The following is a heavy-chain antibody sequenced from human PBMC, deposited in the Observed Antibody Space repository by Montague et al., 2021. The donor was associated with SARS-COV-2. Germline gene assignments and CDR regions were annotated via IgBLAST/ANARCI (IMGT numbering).Heavy chain of an antibody. D-gene: IGHD3-3*01. Sequence: IYYSGSTYYNPSLKSRVTISVDTSKNQFSLKLSSVTAADTAVYYCARASGKKTIFGVVISYFDYWGQGTLVTGSS. V-gene: IGHV4-31*02. CDR3: ARASGKKTIFGVVISYFDY. J-gene: IGHJ4*02. CDR2: IYYSGST.